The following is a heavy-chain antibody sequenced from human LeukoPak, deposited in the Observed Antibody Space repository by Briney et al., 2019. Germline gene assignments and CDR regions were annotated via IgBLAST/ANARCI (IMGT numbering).Heavy chain of an antibody. D-gene: IGHD2-21*02. CDR1: GFTFSGYA. J-gene: IGHJ4*02. CDR2: IRVSGRTT. CDR3: AKSHHVTAIDY. Sequence: PGGSLRLSCAASGFTFSGYAMSWVRQAPGKGLEWVSGIRVSGRTTDYADSVKGRFTISRDNSKNTLYLQMNSLRAEDTAVYYCAKSHHVTAIDYWGQGTLVTVSS. V-gene: IGHV3-23*01.